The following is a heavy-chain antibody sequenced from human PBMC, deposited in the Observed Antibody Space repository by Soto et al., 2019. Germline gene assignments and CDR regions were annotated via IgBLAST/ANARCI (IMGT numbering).Heavy chain of an antibody. J-gene: IGHJ3*02. CDR3: GRCSSTSCSGVFDI. Sequence: GGSLRLSCAASGFTFSDYYMSWIRQAPGKGLEWVSYISSSGSTIYYADSVKGRFTISRDNAKNSLYLQMNSLRAEDTAVYYCGRCSSTSCSGVFDIWGQGTMVTVSS. V-gene: IGHV3-11*01. CDR1: GFTFSDYY. D-gene: IGHD2-2*01. CDR2: ISSSGSTI.